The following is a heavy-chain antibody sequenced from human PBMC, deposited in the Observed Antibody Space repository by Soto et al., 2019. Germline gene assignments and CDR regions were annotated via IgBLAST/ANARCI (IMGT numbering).Heavy chain of an antibody. D-gene: IGHD6-19*01. Sequence: QITVKESGPTLVKATQSLTLTCTFSGFSLSKSGGGVGWIRQPPGKALEWLAVIYWDDDKSYSPSLKSRLTITKDTSKNQVALTMKHIYPVDTATYFCAHTKVTHWLGPHFDFCGQGTLVTVSS. CDR3: AHTKVTHWLGPHFDF. CDR2: IYWDDDK. CDR1: GFSLSKSGGG. J-gene: IGHJ4*02. V-gene: IGHV2-5*02.